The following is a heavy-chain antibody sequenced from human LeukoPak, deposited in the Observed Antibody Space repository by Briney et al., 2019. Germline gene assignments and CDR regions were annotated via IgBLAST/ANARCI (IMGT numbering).Heavy chain of an antibody. J-gene: IGHJ5*02. CDR1: GFTFSRYG. D-gene: IGHD4-17*01. Sequence: PGRSLRLSCAASGFTFSRYGMHWVRQAPGKGLEWVSSISSSSSYIYYADSVKGRFTISRDNAKNSLYLQMNSLRAEDTAVYYCARDIGPLYGDYFRFDPWGQGTLVTVSS. CDR3: ARDIGPLYGDYFRFDP. V-gene: IGHV3-21*01. CDR2: ISSSSSYI.